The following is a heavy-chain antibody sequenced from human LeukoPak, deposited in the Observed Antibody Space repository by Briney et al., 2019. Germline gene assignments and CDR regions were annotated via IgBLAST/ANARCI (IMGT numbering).Heavy chain of an antibody. CDR2: IIPIFGTA. D-gene: IGHD1-7*01. CDR1: GGTFSSYA. J-gene: IGHJ4*02. V-gene: IGHV1-69*01. CDR3: ARPRYNWNYVFDY. Sequence: GSSVKVSCKASGGTFSSYAISWVRQAPGQGPEWMGGIIPIFGTANYAQKFQGRVTITADESTSTAYMELSSLRSEDTAVYYCARPRYNWNYVFDYWGQGTLVTVFS.